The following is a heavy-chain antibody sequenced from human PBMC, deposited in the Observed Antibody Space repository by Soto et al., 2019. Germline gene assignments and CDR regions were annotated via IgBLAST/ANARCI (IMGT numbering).Heavy chain of an antibody. J-gene: IGHJ4*02. CDR3: ERHDLAMAGYLDY. D-gene: IGHD6-19*01. CDR2: IYYSGST. CDR1: GGSVTSIVYY. V-gene: IGHV4-39*01. Sequence: SETLSLTCTVSGGSVTSIVYYWGWIRQPPGKGLQWIGSIYYSGSTYYNPSLKSRVTISVDTAKNQFSLKLNSVTAADTAVYYCERHDLAMAGYLDYWGQGALVTVSS.